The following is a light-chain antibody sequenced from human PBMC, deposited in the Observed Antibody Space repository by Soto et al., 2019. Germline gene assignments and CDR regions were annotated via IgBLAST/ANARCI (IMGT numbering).Light chain of an antibody. V-gene: IGKV3-20*01. CDR1: QSVSSRY. CDR2: GAS. Sequence: EIVLTQSPGTLSLSPGERATLSCRASQSVSSRYLAWYQQKPGHAPRLLMYGASNRATGIPDRFSGSGSGTDFTLTISRLEPEDFAVYFCQQYGSSPPFTFGQGTKVDIK. CDR3: QQYGSSPPFT. J-gene: IGKJ2*01.